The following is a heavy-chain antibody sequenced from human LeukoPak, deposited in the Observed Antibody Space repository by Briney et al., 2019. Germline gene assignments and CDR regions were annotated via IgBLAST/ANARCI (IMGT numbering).Heavy chain of an antibody. J-gene: IGHJ3*02. V-gene: IGHV3-23*01. Sequence: GRSLRLSCAGSGFTFSTYDMQWVRQAPGKGLEWVSGIGRSGSTYYTDSVKGRFTISRDNSKNTLYLQMNSLRAEDTAVYYCAKGESFAFANWGQGTLVTVSS. CDR1: GFTFSTYD. D-gene: IGHD2-21*01. CDR2: IGRSGST. CDR3: AKGESFAFAN.